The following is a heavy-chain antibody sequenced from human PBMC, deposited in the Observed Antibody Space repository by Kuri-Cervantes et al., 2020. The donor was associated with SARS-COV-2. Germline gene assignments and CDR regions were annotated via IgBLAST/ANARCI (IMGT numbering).Heavy chain of an antibody. V-gene: IGHV1-18*01. CDR1: GYTFTSYG. D-gene: IGHD3-10*01. J-gene: IGHJ4*02. CDR3: ARDHTRSGDDDYSLG. Sequence: ASVKVSCKASGYTFTSYGSSWVRQAPGQGLEWMGWISAYNGNTNYAQKLQGRVTMTTDTSTSTAYMELRSLRSDDTAVYYCARDHTRSGDDDYSLGWGQGTLVTVSS. CDR2: ISAYNGNT.